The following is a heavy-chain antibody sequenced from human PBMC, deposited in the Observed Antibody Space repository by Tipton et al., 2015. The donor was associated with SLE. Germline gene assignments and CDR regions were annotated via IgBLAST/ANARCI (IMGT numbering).Heavy chain of an antibody. J-gene: IGHJ2*01. V-gene: IGHV3-33*01. CDR1: GFTFSTYG. CDR2: IWYDGSNK. Sequence: SLRLSCAASGFTFSTYGMHWVRQAPGKGLEWVAVIWYDGSNKYYADSVKGRFTISRDNSKNTLYLQMNSLRAEDTAVYYCARDLVGRDWSFDLWGRGTQVTVSS. CDR3: ARDLVGRDWSFDL. D-gene: IGHD2-21*01.